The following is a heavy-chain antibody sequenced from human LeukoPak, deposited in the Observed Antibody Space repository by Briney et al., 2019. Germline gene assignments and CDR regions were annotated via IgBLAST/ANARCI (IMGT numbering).Heavy chain of an antibody. Sequence: GGSLRLSCAASGFTFDDYAMHWVRQAPGKGLEWVSLISGDGGSTYYADSVKGRFTISRDNSKNSLYLQMNSLRTEGTALYYCAKDKIVGAYFDYWGQGTLVTVSS. CDR2: ISGDGGST. D-gene: IGHD1-26*01. V-gene: IGHV3-43*02. CDR3: AKDKIVGAYFDY. J-gene: IGHJ4*02. CDR1: GFTFDDYA.